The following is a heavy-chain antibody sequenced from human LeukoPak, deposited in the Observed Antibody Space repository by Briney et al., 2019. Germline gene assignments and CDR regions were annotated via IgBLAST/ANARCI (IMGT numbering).Heavy chain of an antibody. Sequence: PSETLSLTCAVYGGSFSGYYWSWTRQPPGKGLEWIGEINHSGSTNYNPSLKSRVTISVDTSKNQFSLKLRSVTAADTAVYYCARSNYDSSGYDLGNDYWGQGTLVTVSS. CDR3: ARSNYDSSGYDLGNDY. CDR1: GGSFSGYY. D-gene: IGHD3-22*01. V-gene: IGHV4-34*01. CDR2: INHSGST. J-gene: IGHJ4*02.